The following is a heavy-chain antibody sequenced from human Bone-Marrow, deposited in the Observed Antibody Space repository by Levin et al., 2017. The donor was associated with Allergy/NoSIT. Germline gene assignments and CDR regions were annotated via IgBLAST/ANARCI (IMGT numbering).Heavy chain of an antibody. Sequence: ASVKVSCQASGYTFTDCYIHWVRQAPGQGLVWMGRLNPHSGDTISAQRFQGRVTMTSDASISTAYLEVSGLRFDYTAVYYCARDSPTAVTTSLDYWGQGTPLTVSS. CDR3: ARDSPTAVTTSLDY. CDR2: LNPHSGDT. J-gene: IGHJ4*02. D-gene: IGHD4-17*01. V-gene: IGHV1-2*06. CDR1: GYTFTDCY.